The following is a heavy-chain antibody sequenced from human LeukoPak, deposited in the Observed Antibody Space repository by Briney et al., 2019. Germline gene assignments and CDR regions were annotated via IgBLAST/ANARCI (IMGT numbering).Heavy chain of an antibody. CDR1: GFAFSSYA. D-gene: IGHD1-20*01. CDR3: ARDNWNYLDY. CDR2: ISYDGSNK. J-gene: IGHJ4*02. Sequence: GRSLRLSCAASGFAFSSYAMHWVRQAPGKGLEWVAVISYDGSNKYYADSVKGRFTISRDNSKNTLYLQMNSLRAEDTAVYYCARDNWNYLDYWGRGTLVTVSS. V-gene: IGHV3-30-3*01.